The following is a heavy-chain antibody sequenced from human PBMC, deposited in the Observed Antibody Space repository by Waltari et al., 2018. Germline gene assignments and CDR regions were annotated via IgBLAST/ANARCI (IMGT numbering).Heavy chain of an antibody. Sequence: QLQLQESGPGLVKPSETLSLTCTVSGGSISSSSYYWGWIRQPPGKGLEWIGSIYYSGSTYYNPSLKSRVTITRNTSISTAYMELSSLRSEDTAVYYCARGGGSGASDYWGQGTLVTVSS. D-gene: IGHD1-26*01. CDR2: IYYSGST. J-gene: IGHJ4*02. CDR1: GGSISSSSYY. CDR3: ARGGGSGASDY. V-gene: IGHV4-39*07.